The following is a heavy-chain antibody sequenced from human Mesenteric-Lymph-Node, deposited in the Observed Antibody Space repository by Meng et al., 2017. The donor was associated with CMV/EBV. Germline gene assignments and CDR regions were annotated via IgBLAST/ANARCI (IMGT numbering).Heavy chain of an antibody. Sequence: ASVKVSCKASGYTFTSYGITWVRQAPGQGLEWMGWISAYNGNTNSAQKLQGRVTMTTDTSTSTAYMELRSLRSDDTAVYYCARLGPTIFGVVIHNYYYYGMDVWGQGTTVTV. CDR1: GYTFTSYG. V-gene: IGHV1-18*01. CDR3: ARLGPTIFGVVIHNYYYYGMDV. D-gene: IGHD3-3*01. J-gene: IGHJ6*02. CDR2: ISAYNGNT.